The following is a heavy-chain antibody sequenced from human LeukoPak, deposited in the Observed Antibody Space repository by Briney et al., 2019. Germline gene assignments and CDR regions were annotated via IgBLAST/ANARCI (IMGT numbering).Heavy chain of an antibody. V-gene: IGHV3-30-3*01. CDR1: GFTFSSYA. D-gene: IGHD4-11*01. Sequence: GRSLRLSCAASGFTFSSYAMHWVRQAPGKGLEWMAVMAYDGSNKYYADSVKGRFTISRDNSKNTLYLQMNSLRAEDTAVYYCARDWSSKYPFYYGMDVWGQGTTVTVSS. CDR2: MAYDGSNK. CDR3: ARDWSSKYPFYYGMDV. J-gene: IGHJ6*02.